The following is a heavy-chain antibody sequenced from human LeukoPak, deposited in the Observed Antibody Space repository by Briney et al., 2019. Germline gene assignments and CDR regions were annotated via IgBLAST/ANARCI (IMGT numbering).Heavy chain of an antibody. CDR1: GSTFTSYG. J-gene: IGHJ4*01. V-gene: IGHV1-18*01. CDR3: AREIGYCSSTSCHTLGY. CDR2: ISAYNGNT. Sequence: ASVKVSCKASGSTFTSYGISWVRQAPGQGLEWMGWISAYNGNTNYAQKLQGRVTMTTDTSTSTAYMELRSLRSDDTAVYYCAREIGYCSSTSCHTLGYCGHGTLVTVSS. D-gene: IGHD2-2*01.